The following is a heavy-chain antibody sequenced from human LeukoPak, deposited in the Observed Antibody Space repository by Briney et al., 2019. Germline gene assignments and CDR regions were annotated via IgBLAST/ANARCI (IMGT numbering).Heavy chain of an antibody. CDR3: ARDRGDLKRITMIVVVRAGMDV. CDR1: GFTFSSYA. J-gene: IGHJ6*02. CDR2: ISYDGSNK. D-gene: IGHD3-22*01. Sequence: GGSLRLSCAASGFTFSSYAMHWVRQAPGKGLEWVAVISYDGSNKYYADSVKGRFTISRDNSKNTLYLQMNSLRAEDTAVHYCARDRGDLKRITMIVVVRAGMDVWGQGTTVTVSS. V-gene: IGHV3-30*04.